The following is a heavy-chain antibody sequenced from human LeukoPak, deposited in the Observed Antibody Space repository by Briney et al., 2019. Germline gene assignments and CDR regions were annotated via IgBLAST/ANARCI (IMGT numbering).Heavy chain of an antibody. CDR2: IYYSGST. CDR1: GGSIASGDYS. V-gene: IGHV4-30-4*07. J-gene: IGHJ4*02. D-gene: IGHD6-6*01. CDR3: ASSSAFNTFDY. Sequence: PSETLSLTCAVSGGSIASGDYSWSWIRQPPGKGLEWIGYIYYSGSTYYNPSLKSRLSISVDTSKNQFSLKLSSVTAADTAVYYCASSSAFNTFDYWGQGTLVTVSS.